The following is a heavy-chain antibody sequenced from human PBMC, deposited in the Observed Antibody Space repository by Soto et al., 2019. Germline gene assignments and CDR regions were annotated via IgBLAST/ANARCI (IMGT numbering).Heavy chain of an antibody. D-gene: IGHD3-10*01. V-gene: IGHV1-18*01. CDR2: ISAYNGNT. CDR1: VYTITSYG. Sequence: ASVTVSCKASVYTITSYGISWVRQAHGQGLEWMGWISAYNGNTNYAQKLQGRVTMTTDTSTSTAYMELRSLRSDDTAVYYCARIMVRGVPRYNWFDPWGQGTLVTVSS. J-gene: IGHJ5*02. CDR3: ARIMVRGVPRYNWFDP.